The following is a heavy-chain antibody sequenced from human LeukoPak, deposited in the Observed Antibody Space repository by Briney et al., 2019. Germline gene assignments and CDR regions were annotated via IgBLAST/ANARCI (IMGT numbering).Heavy chain of an antibody. CDR2: INPNSGGT. CDR1: GYIFTDYY. Sequence: ASVKVSCKASGYIFTDYYMYWVRQAPGQGLEWMGWINPNSGGTNYAQKFQGRVTMTRDTSISTAYMELSRLTSDDTAVYYCARDRRITGTQGTIAFDIWGQGTMVTVSS. V-gene: IGHV1-2*02. D-gene: IGHD1-20*01. CDR3: ARDRRITGTQGTIAFDI. J-gene: IGHJ3*02.